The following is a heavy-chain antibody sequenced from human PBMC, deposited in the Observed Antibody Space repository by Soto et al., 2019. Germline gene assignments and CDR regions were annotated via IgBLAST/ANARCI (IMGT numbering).Heavy chain of an antibody. CDR2: IFSNDEK. V-gene: IGHV2-26*01. Sequence: QVTLKESGPVLVKPTETLTLTCTVSGFSLSNARMGVSWIRQPPGKALEWLAHIFSNDEKSYSTSLKSRLTIPKHTSKSQVVLTMTNMDPVDTATYYCARIRFLRITMVRGVIIALPPPFDYWGQGTLVTVSS. CDR1: GFSLSNARMG. D-gene: IGHD3-10*01. J-gene: IGHJ4*02. CDR3: ARIRFLRITMVRGVIIALPPPFDY.